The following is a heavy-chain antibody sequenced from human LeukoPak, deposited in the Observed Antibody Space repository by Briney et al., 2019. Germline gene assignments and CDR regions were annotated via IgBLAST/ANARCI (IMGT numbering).Heavy chain of an antibody. CDR3: ARHGWHAWYFDL. V-gene: IGHV4-39*07. Sequence: SETLSLTCTVSGGSISSSSYSWSWIRQPPGKGLEWIGEINQRRNTNYNPSLKSRVTISIDTSKNQFSLKLSSVTAADTAVYYCARHGWHAWYFDLWGRGTLVTVSS. J-gene: IGHJ2*01. D-gene: IGHD6-19*01. CDR1: GGSISSSSYS. CDR2: INQRRNT.